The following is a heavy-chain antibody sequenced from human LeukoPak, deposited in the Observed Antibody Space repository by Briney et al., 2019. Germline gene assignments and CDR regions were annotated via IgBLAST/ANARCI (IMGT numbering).Heavy chain of an antibody. Sequence: GDSLRLSCAASGFTFSDYWIIWFRQAPGKGLEWVAFIRYDGSNKYYADSVKGRFTISRDNSKNTLYLQMNSLRAEDTAVYYCAKDQIFGVATTPLDYWGQGTLVTVSS. V-gene: IGHV3-30*02. J-gene: IGHJ4*02. CDR3: AKDQIFGVATTPLDY. CDR1: GFTFSDYW. D-gene: IGHD3-3*01. CDR2: IRYDGSNK.